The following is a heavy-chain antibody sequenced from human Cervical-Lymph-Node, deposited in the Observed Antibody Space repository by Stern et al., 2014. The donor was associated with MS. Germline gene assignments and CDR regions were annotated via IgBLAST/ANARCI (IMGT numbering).Heavy chain of an antibody. Sequence: QLVESGAEVKKPGSSMKVSCKASGGTFSTFDMIWVQQAPGQGIELLGGISPLFGTTNYVQKFQGRVTMTADESTSTAYMELNSLRSEDTAVYYCARHQGGIAANWGQGTLVTVSS. CDR1: GGTFSTFD. J-gene: IGHJ4*02. CDR2: ISPLFGTT. CDR3: ARHQGGIAAN. D-gene: IGHD6-13*01. V-gene: IGHV1-69*01.